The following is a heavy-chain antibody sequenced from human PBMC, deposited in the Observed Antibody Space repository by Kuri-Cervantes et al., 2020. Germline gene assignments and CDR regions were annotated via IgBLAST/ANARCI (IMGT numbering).Heavy chain of an antibody. D-gene: IGHD4-17*01. CDR3: ARDLAVTTEYWFDP. J-gene: IGHJ5*02. CDR1: GFTFSSYS. CDR2: ISSSSSTI. Sequence: GESLKISCAASGFTFSSYSMNWVRQAPGKGLEWVSYISSSSSTIYYADSVKGRFTISRDNSKNTLYLQMNSLRAEDTAVYYCARDLAVTTEYWFDPWGQGTLVTVSS. V-gene: IGHV3-48*01.